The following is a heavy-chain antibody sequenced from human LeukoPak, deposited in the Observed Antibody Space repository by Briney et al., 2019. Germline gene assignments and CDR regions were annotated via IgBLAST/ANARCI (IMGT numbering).Heavy chain of an antibody. D-gene: IGHD5-12*01. J-gene: IGHJ4*02. CDR2: IYYSGST. CDR1: GGSISSYY. CDR3: ARQEGVATTFDY. Sequence: PSETLSLTCTVSGGSISSYYWSWIRQPPGKGLEWIGYIYYSGSTNYNPSLKSRVTISVDTSKNQLSLKLSSVTAAGTAVYYCARQEGVATTFDYWGQGTLVTVSS. V-gene: IGHV4-59*01.